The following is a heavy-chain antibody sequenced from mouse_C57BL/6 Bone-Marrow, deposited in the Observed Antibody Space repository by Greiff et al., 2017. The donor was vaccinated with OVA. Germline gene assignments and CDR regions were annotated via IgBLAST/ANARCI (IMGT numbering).Heavy chain of an antibody. Sequence: VMLVESDAELVKPGASVKISCKVSGYTFTDHTIHWMKQRPEQGLEWIGYIYPRDGSTKYNEKFKGKATLTADKSSSTAYMQLNSLTSEDSAVYFCARGDYSLGYAMDYWGQGTSVTVSS. CDR3: ARGDYSLGYAMDY. J-gene: IGHJ4*01. D-gene: IGHD2-13*01. CDR2: IYPRDGST. V-gene: IGHV1-78*01. CDR1: GYTFTDHT.